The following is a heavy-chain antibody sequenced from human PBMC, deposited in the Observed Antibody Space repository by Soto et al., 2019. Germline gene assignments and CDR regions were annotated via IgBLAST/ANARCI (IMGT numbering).Heavy chain of an antibody. Sequence: PGESLKISCKGSGYNFANHWIGWVRQMPGQGLEWMGIIYPFDFDTRYSPSFQGQVTISADKSISTAYLQWSSLKASDTAMYYCARRDDYYGSGSSFALDYWGQGTLVTVSS. CDR2: IYPFDFDT. CDR1: GYNFANHW. D-gene: IGHD3-10*01. J-gene: IGHJ4*02. V-gene: IGHV5-51*01. CDR3: ARRDDYYGSGSSFALDY.